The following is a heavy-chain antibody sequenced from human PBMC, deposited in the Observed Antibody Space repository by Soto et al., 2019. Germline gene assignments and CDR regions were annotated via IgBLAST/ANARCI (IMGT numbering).Heavy chain of an antibody. CDR3: AGLGMVAAHREXDP. D-gene: IGHD2-15*01. J-gene: IGHJ5*02. CDR1: SGTISSSNW. V-gene: IGHV4-4*02. CDR2: INQSGSP. Sequence: SETLSLTCAVSSGTISSSNWWTWVRQPPGKGLEWIGEINQSGSPNYNPSLRSRVTISVDKSKSQFFLKLSSVTAADTAIYYCAGLGMVAAHREXDPWGQGTLVTVSS.